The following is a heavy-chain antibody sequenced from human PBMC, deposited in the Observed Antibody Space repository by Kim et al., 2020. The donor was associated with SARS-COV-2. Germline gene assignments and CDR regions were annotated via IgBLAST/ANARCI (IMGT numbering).Heavy chain of an antibody. D-gene: IGHD3-10*01. J-gene: IGHJ3*02. CDR3: ARDLTRYNKNYYDAFDI. Sequence: SVKSHFTISKDNAKNTLYLQMNSHRVEDTAVYYCARDLTRYNKNYYDAFDIWGQGTMVTVSS. V-gene: IGHV3-11*06.